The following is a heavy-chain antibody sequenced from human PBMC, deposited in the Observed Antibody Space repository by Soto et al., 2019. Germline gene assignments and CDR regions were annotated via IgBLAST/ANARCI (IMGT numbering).Heavy chain of an antibody. V-gene: IGHV4-59*01. CDR2: IYYSGST. D-gene: IGHD3-9*01. CDR3: ERINYDTLTGYTVHFDY. CDR1: GGSISSYY. Sequence: SETLSLTCTVSGGSISSYYWSWIRQPPGKGLEWIGYIYYSGSTNYNPSLKSRVTISVDTSKNQFSLKLSSVTAADTAVYYCERINYDTLTGYTVHFDYWGQGNMVNVSS. J-gene: IGHJ4*02.